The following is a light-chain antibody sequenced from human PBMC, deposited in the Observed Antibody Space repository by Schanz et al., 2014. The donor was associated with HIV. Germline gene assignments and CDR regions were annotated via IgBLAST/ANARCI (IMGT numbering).Light chain of an antibody. J-gene: IGKJ3*01. CDR2: GAS. CDR1: QTVTSDF. V-gene: IGKV3-20*01. Sequence: EIVLTQSPGTLSLSPGERATLSCRASQTVTSDFLAWYQQTPGQAPRLLIYGASSRATGIPDRFSGSGSGTDFTLTISSLEPEDFAVYYCQHYGTSFTFGPGTKVDIK. CDR3: QHYGTSFT.